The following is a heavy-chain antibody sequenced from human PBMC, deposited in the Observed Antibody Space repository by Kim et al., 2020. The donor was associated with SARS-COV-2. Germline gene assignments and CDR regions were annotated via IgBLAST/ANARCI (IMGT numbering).Heavy chain of an antibody. J-gene: IGHJ3*02. D-gene: IGHD2-2*01. CDR1: GGSFSGYY. CDR2: INHSGST. CDR3: ARGYCRSTSCYPRDAFDI. V-gene: IGHV4-34*01. Sequence: SETLSLTCAVYGGSFSGYYWSWIRQPPGKGLEWIGEINHSGSTNYNPSLKSRVTISVDTSKSQCSLKLRSVTAADTAVYYCARGYCRSTSCYPRDAFDIWGQGTMGTVSS.